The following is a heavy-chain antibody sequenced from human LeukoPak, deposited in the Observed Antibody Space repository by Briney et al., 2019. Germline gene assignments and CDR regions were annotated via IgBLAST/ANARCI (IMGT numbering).Heavy chain of an antibody. CDR1: GVSISSGGYS. Sequence: RTSQTLSLTCAVSGVSISSGGYSWSWIRQPPGKGLEWIGYIYHSGSTYYNPSLKSRVTISVDRSKNQFSLKLSSVTAADTAVYYCARASGSSWYGGAFDIWGQGTMVTVSS. CDR3: ARASGSSWYGGAFDI. J-gene: IGHJ3*02. CDR2: IYHSGST. D-gene: IGHD6-13*01. V-gene: IGHV4-30-2*01.